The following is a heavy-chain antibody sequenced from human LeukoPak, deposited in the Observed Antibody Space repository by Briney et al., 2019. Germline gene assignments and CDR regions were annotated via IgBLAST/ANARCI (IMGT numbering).Heavy chain of an antibody. J-gene: IGHJ3*02. CDR3: ARDIGTDYGDFSDAFDI. Sequence: ASVKVSCKASGYTFTSYGISRVRQAPGQGLEWMGWISAYNGNTNYAQKLQGRVTMTTDTSTSTAYMELRSLRSDDTAVDYCARDIGTDYGDFSDAFDIWGQGTMVTVSS. CDR1: GYTFTSYG. V-gene: IGHV1-18*01. CDR2: ISAYNGNT. D-gene: IGHD4-17*01.